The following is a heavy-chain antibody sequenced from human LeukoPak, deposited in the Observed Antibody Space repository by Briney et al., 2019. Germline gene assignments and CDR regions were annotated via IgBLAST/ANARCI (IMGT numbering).Heavy chain of an antibody. CDR1: GFTFSSYS. CDR2: ISSSSSYI. Sequence: PGGSLRLSCAASGFTFSSYSMNWVRQAPGKGLEWVSSISSSSSYIYYADSVKGRFTISRDNAKNSLYLQMNSLRAEDTAVYYCARGRNTVTTGTLGYWGQGTLVTVSS. J-gene: IGHJ4*02. V-gene: IGHV3-21*01. CDR3: ARGRNTVTTGTLGY. D-gene: IGHD4-17*01.